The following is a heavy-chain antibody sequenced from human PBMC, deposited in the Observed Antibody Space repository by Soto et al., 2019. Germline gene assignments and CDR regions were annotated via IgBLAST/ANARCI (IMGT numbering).Heavy chain of an antibody. V-gene: IGHV4-39*01. D-gene: IGHD2-15*01. J-gene: IGHJ4*02. CDR1: GGSISSSSYY. CDR3: ATDRMVVAANGGDYFDY. Sequence: SETLSLTCTVSGGSISSSSYYWGWIRQPPGKGLEWIGSIYYSGSTYYNPSLKSRVTISVDTSKNQFSLKLSSVTAADTAVYYCATDRMVVAANGGDYFDYWGQGTLVTVSS. CDR2: IYYSGST.